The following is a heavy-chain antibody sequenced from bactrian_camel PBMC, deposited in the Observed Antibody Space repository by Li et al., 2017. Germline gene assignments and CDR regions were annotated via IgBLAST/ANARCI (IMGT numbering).Heavy chain of an antibody. V-gene: IGHV3-2*01. Sequence: HVQLVESGGGSVQPGGSLKLSCVASGFTFSNYGMSWVRQAPGKGLEWVSGIYADSSNTYYADSLKGRLTISRDNARNTLYLEMNSPKSEDTALYYCAMQSSEGGFGYWGKGTQVTVS. J-gene: IGHJ6*01. CDR3: AMQSSEGGFGY. D-gene: IGHD4*01. CDR2: IYADSSNT. CDR1: GFTFSNYG.